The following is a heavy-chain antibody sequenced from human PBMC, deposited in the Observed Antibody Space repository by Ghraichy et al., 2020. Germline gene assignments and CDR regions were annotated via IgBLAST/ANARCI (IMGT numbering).Heavy chain of an antibody. V-gene: IGHV3-21*01. CDR1: GFTFSSYS. Sequence: GGSLRLSCAASGFTFSSYSMNWVRQAPGKGLEWVSSISSSSSYIYYADSVKGRFTISRDNAKNSLYLQMNSLRAEDTAVYYCARRHQYSSGWYSTTPKTEYFQHWGQGTLVTVSS. CDR3: ARRHQYSSGWYSTTPKTEYFQH. CDR2: ISSSSSYI. D-gene: IGHD6-19*01. J-gene: IGHJ1*01.